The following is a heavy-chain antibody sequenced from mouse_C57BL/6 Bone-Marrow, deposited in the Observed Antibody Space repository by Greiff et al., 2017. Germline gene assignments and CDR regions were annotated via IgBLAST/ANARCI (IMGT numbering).Heavy chain of an antibody. D-gene: IGHD1-1*02. Sequence: VQLQQPGAELVRPGSSVKLSCKASGYTFTSYWMDWVKQRPGQGLEWIGNIYPSDSETHYNQKFKDKATLTVDKSSSTAYMQLSSLTSEDSAVYYWARSPYYGLFAYWGQGTLVTVSA. CDR1: GYTFTSYW. J-gene: IGHJ3*01. CDR3: ARSPYYGLFAY. CDR2: IYPSDSET. V-gene: IGHV1-61*01.